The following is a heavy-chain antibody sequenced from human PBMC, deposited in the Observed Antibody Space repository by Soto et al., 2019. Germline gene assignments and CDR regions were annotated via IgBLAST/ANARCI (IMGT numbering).Heavy chain of an antibody. V-gene: IGHV1-2*02. J-gene: IGHJ6*02. CDR2: INPNSGDT. Sequence: ASVKVSCKASGYTFTGYYVHWVRQAPGQGLEWMGWINPNSGDTYLAQRFQGRVTMNRDTSIGTAYMELRGLTSDDTAGYYCAKGGAIVAAGTRVYLYNAMDVWGQGTTVTVSS. CDR3: AKGGAIVAAGTRVYLYNAMDV. D-gene: IGHD1-26*01. CDR1: GYTFTGYY.